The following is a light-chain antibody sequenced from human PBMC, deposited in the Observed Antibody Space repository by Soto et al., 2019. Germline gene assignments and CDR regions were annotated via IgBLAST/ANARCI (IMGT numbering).Light chain of an antibody. CDR2: AAS. J-gene: IGKJ2*01. CDR3: QQSYSTPYT. CDR1: QSISSY. V-gene: IGKV1-39*01. Sequence: DIQMTQSPSSLSASVGDRVTITCRASQSISSYLNWYQQKPGKAPKLLIYAASSLQSGVPSRFSGSGSRTDFTLTISRLHPDDFATYYCQQSYSTPYTFGQATKLEIK.